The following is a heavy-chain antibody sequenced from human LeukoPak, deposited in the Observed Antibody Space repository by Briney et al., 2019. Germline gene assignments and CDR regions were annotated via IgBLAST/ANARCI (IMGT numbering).Heavy chain of an antibody. D-gene: IGHD2-2*01. CDR1: GYTFTSYY. CDR2: INPSGGST. J-gene: IGHJ6*03. V-gene: IGHV1-46*01. CDR3: ASGYCSSTSCYSTYYMDI. Sequence: ASVKVSCKASGYTFTSYYMHWVRQAPGQGLEWMGIINPSGGSTSYAQKFQGRVTMTRDTSTSTVYMELSSLRSEDTAVYYCASGYCSSTSCYSTYYMDIWGKGTTVTVSS.